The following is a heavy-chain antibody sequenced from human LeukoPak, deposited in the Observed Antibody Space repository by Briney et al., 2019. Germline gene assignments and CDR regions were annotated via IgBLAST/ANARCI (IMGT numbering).Heavy chain of an antibody. V-gene: IGHV3-23*01. CDR1: GFTFRSYA. CDR3: AKAPGPAAVGGFDY. CDR2: ISGSGGST. Sequence: GGSLRLSCAASGFTFRSYAMSWVRQAPGKGLEWVSAISGSGGSTHYADSVKGRFTISRDSSKSTLYLQMNSLRAEDTAVYYCAKAPGPAAVGGFDYWGQGTLVTVSS. J-gene: IGHJ4*02. D-gene: IGHD2-2*01.